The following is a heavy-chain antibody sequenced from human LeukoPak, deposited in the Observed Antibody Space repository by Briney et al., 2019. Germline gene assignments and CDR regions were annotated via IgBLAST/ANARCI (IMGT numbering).Heavy chain of an antibody. V-gene: IGHV3-66*02. CDR2: IYSGGST. Sequence: GGSLRLSCAASGFTVSSNYMSWVRQAPGKGLEWVSVIYSGGSTYYADSVKGRFTISRDNSKNTLYLQMNSLRAEDTAVYYCARDESSGYDSYFDYWGQGTLVTVSS. CDR1: GFTVSSNY. D-gene: IGHD5-12*01. CDR3: ARDESSGYDSYFDY. J-gene: IGHJ4*02.